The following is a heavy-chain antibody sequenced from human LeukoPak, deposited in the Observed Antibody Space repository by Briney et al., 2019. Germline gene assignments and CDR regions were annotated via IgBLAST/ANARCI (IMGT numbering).Heavy chain of an antibody. CDR3: ARVAAAGPIFDY. CDR2: INHSGST. V-gene: IGHV4-34*01. CDR1: GGSFSGYY. J-gene: IGHJ4*02. D-gene: IGHD6-13*01. Sequence: SETLSLTCAVYGGSFSGYYWSWIRQPPGKGLEWIGEINHSGSTNYNPSLKSRVTISVDTSKNQFSLKLSSVTAADTAVYYCARVAAAGPIFDYWGQGTLVTVSS.